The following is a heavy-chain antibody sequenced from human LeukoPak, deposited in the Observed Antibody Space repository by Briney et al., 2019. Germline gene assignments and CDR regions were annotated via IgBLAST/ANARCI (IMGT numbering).Heavy chain of an antibody. V-gene: IGHV3-21*01. CDR1: GFTFSSYS. D-gene: IGHD1-26*01. CDR3: ARDLVLSRSVGASEKVDY. J-gene: IGHJ4*02. CDR2: ISTSGGYI. Sequence: PGGSLRLSCAASGFTFSSYSMNWVRHAPGKGLEWVSPISTSGGYIFYADSVKGRFTMSRDNAENSLYLQMNSLRAEDTAVYYCARDLVLSRSVGASEKVDYWGQGTLVTVSS.